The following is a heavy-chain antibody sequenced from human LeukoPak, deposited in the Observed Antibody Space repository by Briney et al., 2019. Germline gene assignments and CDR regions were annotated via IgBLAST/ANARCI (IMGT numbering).Heavy chain of an antibody. CDR3: ARDRSILGDLDY. Sequence: SVKVSCKASGGTFSSYAISWVRQAPGQGLEWMGGIIPIFGTANYAQKFQGRVTITADESTSTVYMELGSLRSEDTAVYYCARDRSILGDLDYWGQGTLVTVSS. J-gene: IGHJ4*02. V-gene: IGHV1-69*13. D-gene: IGHD3-16*01. CDR2: IIPIFGTA. CDR1: GGTFSSYA.